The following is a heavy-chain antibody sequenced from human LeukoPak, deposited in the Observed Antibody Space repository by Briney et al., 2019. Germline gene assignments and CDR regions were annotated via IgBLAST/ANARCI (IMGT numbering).Heavy chain of an antibody. V-gene: IGHV4-61*02. J-gene: IGHJ3*02. CDR2: IYTSGST. CDR3: ARDGSSCYYYNHAFDI. Sequence: SETLSLTCTVSGGSISSGSYYWSWIRQPAGKGLEWIGRIYTSGSTNYNPSLKSRVTISVDTSKNQFSLKLSSVTAADTAVYYCARDGSSCYYYNHAFDIWGQGTMVTVSS. D-gene: IGHD3-22*01. CDR1: GGSISSGSYY.